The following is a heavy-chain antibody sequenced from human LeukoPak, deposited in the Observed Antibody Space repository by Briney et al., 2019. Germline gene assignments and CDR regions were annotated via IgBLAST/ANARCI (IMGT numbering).Heavy chain of an antibody. CDR1: GGTFSSYA. CDR3: AQGYWSGYSLYYYGMDV. Sequence: GASVKVSCKASGGTFSSYAISWVRQAPGQGLEWMGGIIPIFGTANYAQKFQGGVTITADESTSTAYMELSSLRSEDTAVYYCAQGYWSGYSLYYYGMDVWGQGTTVTVSS. D-gene: IGHD3-3*01. J-gene: IGHJ6*02. CDR2: IIPIFGTA. V-gene: IGHV1-69*13.